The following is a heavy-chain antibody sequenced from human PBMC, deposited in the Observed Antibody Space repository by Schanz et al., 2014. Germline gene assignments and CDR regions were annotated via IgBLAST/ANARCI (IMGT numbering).Heavy chain of an antibody. J-gene: IGHJ4*02. D-gene: IGHD3-10*01. Sequence: QVQLVESGGGVVQPGRSLRLSCAAYGFTLSSYAMHWVRQAPGKGLEWVALISNDGSIKYYADSVEGRFTISRDNAKNSLFLQMNRLRAEDTAVYYCARANYRRKINFDYWGRGTLVTVSS. CDR1: GFTLSSYA. V-gene: IGHV3-30-3*01. CDR3: ARANYRRKINFDY. CDR2: ISNDGSIK.